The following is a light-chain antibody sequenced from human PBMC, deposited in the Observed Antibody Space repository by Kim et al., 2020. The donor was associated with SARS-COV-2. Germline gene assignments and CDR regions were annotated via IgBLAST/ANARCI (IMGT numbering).Light chain of an antibody. Sequence: VSPGERANLSCRASQSVSSNVAWYQQKPGQAPRLLIYAASTRATGIPARFSGSGSGTEFTLTISSLQSEDFAVYYCQQYKNWPTLTFGAGTKLEI. CDR3: QQYKNWPTLT. V-gene: IGKV3-15*01. CDR1: QSVSSN. J-gene: IGKJ4*01. CDR2: AAS.